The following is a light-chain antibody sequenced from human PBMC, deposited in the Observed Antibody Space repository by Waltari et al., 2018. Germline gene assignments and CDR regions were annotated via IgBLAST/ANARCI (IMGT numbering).Light chain of an antibody. CDR2: LGS. V-gene: IGKV2-28*01. CDR1: QSLLHSNGYYY. Sequence: DIVMTHSPLSLPVTPGEPASISCRSSQSLLHSNGYYYLDWYLQKPGQSPQLLIYLGSNRASGVPDRFTGSGSGTTFTLKISRVEAEDVGVYYCMQSLQTPLTFGGGTKVEIK. CDR3: MQSLQTPLT. J-gene: IGKJ4*01.